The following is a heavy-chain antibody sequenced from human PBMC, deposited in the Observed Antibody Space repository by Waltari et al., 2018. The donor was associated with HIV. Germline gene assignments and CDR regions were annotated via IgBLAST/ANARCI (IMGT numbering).Heavy chain of an antibody. CDR2: IYYSGST. J-gene: IGHJ3*02. CDR1: GGSISSSSYY. D-gene: IGHD3-22*01. Sequence: QLQLQESGPGLVKPSETLSLTCTVSGGSISSSSYYWGWIRQPPGKGLEWIGSIYYSGSTYYTPSLKSRVTISVDTSKNQFSLKLSSVTAADTAVYYCARHRPPFNAMIVVGTPWGAFDIWGQGTMVTVSS. V-gene: IGHV4-39*01. CDR3: ARHRPPFNAMIVVGTPWGAFDI.